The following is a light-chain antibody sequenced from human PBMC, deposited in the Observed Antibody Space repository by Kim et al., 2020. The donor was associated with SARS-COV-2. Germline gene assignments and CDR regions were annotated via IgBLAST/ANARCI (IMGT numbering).Light chain of an antibody. CDR2: GAS. J-gene: IGKJ5*01. V-gene: IGKV3-15*01. CDR1: QSVSSN. Sequence: SPGERVPLSCRASQSVSSNLAWYQQKPGQAPRLLIYGASTRATGIPARFSGSGSGTKFTLTISSLQSEDFAVYYCQQYNNWPPITFGQGTRLEIK. CDR3: QQYNNWPPIT.